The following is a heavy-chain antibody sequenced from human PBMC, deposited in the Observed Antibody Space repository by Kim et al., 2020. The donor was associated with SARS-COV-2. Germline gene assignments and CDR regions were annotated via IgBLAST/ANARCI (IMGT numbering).Heavy chain of an antibody. CDR3: ASEVAATGDAFDI. V-gene: IGHV4-4*02. Sequence: SETLSLTCAVSGGSISSSNWWSWVRQPPGKGMEWIGEIYHSGSTNYNPSLKSRVTISVDKSKNQFSLKLSSVTAADTAVYYCASEVAATGDAFDIWGQGTMVTVSS. CDR1: GGSISSSNW. D-gene: IGHD2-15*01. J-gene: IGHJ3*02. CDR2: IYHSGST.